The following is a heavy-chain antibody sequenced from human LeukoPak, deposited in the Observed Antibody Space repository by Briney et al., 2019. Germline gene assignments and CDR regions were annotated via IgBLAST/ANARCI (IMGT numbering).Heavy chain of an antibody. V-gene: IGHV3-53*04. D-gene: IGHD1-26*01. CDR1: GFTVSSNY. CDR2: IYSGGST. CDR3: AKDPYSGSYFDY. Sequence: GGSLRLSCTASGFTVSSNYMSWVRQAPGKGLVWVSVIYSGGSTYYADSVKGRFTISRHNSKNTLYLQMNSLRAEDTAVYYCAKDPYSGSYFDYWGQGTLVTVSS. J-gene: IGHJ4*02.